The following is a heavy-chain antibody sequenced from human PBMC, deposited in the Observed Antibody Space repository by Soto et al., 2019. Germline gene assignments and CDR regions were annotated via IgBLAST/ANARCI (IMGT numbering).Heavy chain of an antibody. CDR3: ARDLWVEPELYYYGMDV. CDR2: IFYSGTT. V-gene: IGHV4-30-4*08. CDR1: GFTFSNYG. J-gene: IGHJ6*02. D-gene: IGHD1-1*01. Sequence: LRLSCAASGFTFSNYGMSWVRQTPGKGLEWIGHIFYSGTTYYNPSLKSRLTISVDTSKNHFSLRLTSVTAADTAVYYWARDLWVEPELYYYGMDVWGQGTTVTVSS.